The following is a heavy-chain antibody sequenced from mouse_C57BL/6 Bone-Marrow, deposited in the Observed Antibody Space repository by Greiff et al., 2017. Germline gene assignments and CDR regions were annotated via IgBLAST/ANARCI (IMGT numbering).Heavy chain of an antibody. V-gene: IGHV1-26*01. D-gene: IGHD2-5*01. CDR1: GYTFTDYY. J-gene: IGHJ4*01. CDR2: INPNNGGT. Sequence: EVQLQQSGPELVKPGASVKISCKASGYTFTDYYMNWVKQSHGKSLEWIGDINPNNGGTSYNQKFKGKATLTVDKSSSTAYMELRSLTSEDSAVYYCAIPAYYSNHGAMDYWGQGTSVTVSS. CDR3: AIPAYYSNHGAMDY.